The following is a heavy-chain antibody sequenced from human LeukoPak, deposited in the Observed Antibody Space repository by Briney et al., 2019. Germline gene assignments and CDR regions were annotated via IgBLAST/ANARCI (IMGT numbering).Heavy chain of an antibody. Sequence: SETLSLTCAVYGGSFSGYYWSWIRQPPGKGLEWIGEINHSGSTNYNPSLKSRVAISVDTSKNQFSLKLSSVTAADTAVYYCARGDSSSWDIVGRYFDLWGRGTLVTVSS. CDR3: ARGDSSSWDIVGRYFDL. CDR1: GGSFSGYY. D-gene: IGHD6-13*01. CDR2: INHSGST. V-gene: IGHV4-34*01. J-gene: IGHJ2*01.